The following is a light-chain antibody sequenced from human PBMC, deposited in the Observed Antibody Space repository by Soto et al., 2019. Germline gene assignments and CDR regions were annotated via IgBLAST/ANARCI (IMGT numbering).Light chain of an antibody. CDR3: SSYAGSNKV. V-gene: IGLV2-8*01. J-gene: IGLJ1*01. Sequence: QSALTQPPSASGSPGQSVTISCTGTSSDVGRYNYVSWYQQYPGKVPKLMIYEVNKRPSGVPDRFSGSKSGNTASLTVSGLQAEDEADYYCSSYAGSNKVFGTGTKLTVL. CDR2: EVN. CDR1: SSDVGRYNY.